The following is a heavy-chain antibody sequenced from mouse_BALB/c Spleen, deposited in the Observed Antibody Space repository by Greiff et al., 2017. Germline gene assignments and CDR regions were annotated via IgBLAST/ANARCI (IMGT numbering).Heavy chain of an antibody. D-gene: IGHD1-1*01. CDR2: IYPGNVNT. J-gene: IGHJ3*01. CDR3: ARGRDYGSSEFAY. CDR1: GYTFTSYY. Sequence: VKLQESGPELVKPGASVRISCKASGYTFTSYYIHWVKQRPGQGLEWIGWIYPGNVNTKYNEKFKGKATLTADKSSSTAYMQLSSLTSEDSAVYFCARGRDYGSSEFAYWGQGTLVTVSA. V-gene: IGHV1S56*01.